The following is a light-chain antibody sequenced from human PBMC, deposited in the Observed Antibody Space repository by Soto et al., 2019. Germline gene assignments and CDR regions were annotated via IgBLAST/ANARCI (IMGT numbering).Light chain of an antibody. CDR3: QQYSRSPPFT. Sequence: IVLTQSPGTLSLSPGERATLSCRASQSVSSTYIAWYQQNPGQAPRLLIYGASSRATGIPDRFSGSGSGTDFTLTISRLEPEDFAVYFCQQYSRSPPFTFGQATKVEIK. V-gene: IGKV3-20*01. CDR1: QSVSSTY. CDR2: GAS. J-gene: IGKJ2*01.